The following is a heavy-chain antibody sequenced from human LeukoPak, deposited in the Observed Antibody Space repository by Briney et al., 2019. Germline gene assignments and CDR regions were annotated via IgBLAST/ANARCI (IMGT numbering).Heavy chain of an antibody. Sequence: PSETLSLTCAVYGGSFSGYYWSWIRQPPGKGLEWIGEINHSGSTNYNPSLKSRVTMSVDTSKNQFSLKLSSVTAADTAVYYCARDRGYCSSTSCYRGGLFYYMDVWGKGTTVTVSS. J-gene: IGHJ6*03. CDR1: GGSFSGYY. CDR2: INHSGST. V-gene: IGHV4-34*01. CDR3: ARDRGYCSSTSCYRGGLFYYMDV. D-gene: IGHD2-2*02.